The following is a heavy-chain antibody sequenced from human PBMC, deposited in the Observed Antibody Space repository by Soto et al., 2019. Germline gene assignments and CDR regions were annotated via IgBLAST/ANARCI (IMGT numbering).Heavy chain of an antibody. CDR2: ISSSSSYI. D-gene: IGHD3-9*01. V-gene: IGHV3-21*01. CDR3: AGGGYDILTGYPYYFDY. Sequence: VQLVESGGGLVKPGGSLRLSCAASGFTFSSYSMNWVRQAPGKGLEWVSSISSSSSYIYYADSVKGRFTISRDNAKNSLYLQMNSLRAEDTAVYYCAGGGYDILTGYPYYFDYWGQGTLVTVSS. J-gene: IGHJ4*02. CDR1: GFTFSSYS.